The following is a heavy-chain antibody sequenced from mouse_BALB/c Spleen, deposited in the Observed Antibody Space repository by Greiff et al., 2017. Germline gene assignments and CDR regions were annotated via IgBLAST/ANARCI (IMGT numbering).Heavy chain of an antibody. CDR2: IRNKANGYTT. CDR1: GFTFTDYY. CDR3: ARGTGTEGFDY. D-gene: IGHD4-1*01. Sequence: EVQRVESGGGLVQPGGSLRLSCATSGFTFTDYYMSWVRQPPGKALEWLGFIRNKANGYTTEYSASVKGRFTISRDNSQSILYLQMNTLRAEDSATYYCARGTGTEGFDYWGQGTTLTVSS. J-gene: IGHJ2*01. V-gene: IGHV7-3*02.